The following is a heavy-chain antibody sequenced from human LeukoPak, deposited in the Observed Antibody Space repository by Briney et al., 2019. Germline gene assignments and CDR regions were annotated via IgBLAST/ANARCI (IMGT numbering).Heavy chain of an antibody. CDR2: ISSSGSTI. D-gene: IGHD3-9*01. J-gene: IGHJ4*02. CDR1: GFTFNNYA. Sequence: GGSLRLSCAGSGFTFNNYAMSWVRQAPGKGLEWVSYISSSGSTIYYADSVKGRFTISRDNAKNSLYLQMNSLRAEDTAVYYCARAEILTGLPEGYWGQGTLVTVSS. CDR3: ARAEILTGLPEGY. V-gene: IGHV3-11*01.